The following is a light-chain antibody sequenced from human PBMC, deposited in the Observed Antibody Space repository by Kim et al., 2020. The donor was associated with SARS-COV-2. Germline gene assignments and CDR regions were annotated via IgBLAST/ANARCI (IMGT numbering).Light chain of an antibody. CDR3: QQYGSSPLS. V-gene: IGKV3-20*01. J-gene: IGKJ4*01. CDR2: GAS. Sequence: EIVLTQSPGTLSLSPGERATLSCRASQSVSSSYLAWYQQKPGQAPRLLIYGASSRATGIPDRFSGSGSGTDFTLAISRLEPEDFAVYYCQQYGSSPLSMGGGT. CDR1: QSVSSSY.